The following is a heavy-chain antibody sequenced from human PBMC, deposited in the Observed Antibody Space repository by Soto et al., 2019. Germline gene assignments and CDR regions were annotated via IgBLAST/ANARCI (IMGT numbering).Heavy chain of an antibody. D-gene: IGHD3-10*01. CDR3: ARGTARGVIGLVDY. J-gene: IGHJ4*02. CDR1: VGSFSVYY. CDR2: INHSGST. Sequence: SETLSVTCAFYVGSFSVYYWSWIRQPPGKGLDWIGEINHSGSTNYNPSLKSRVTISVDTSKNQFSLKLNSVTAADTAVYYCARGTARGVIGLVDYWGQGTMVTVSS. V-gene: IGHV4-34*01.